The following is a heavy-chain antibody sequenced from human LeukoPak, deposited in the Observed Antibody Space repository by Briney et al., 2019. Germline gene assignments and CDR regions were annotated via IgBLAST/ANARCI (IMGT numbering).Heavy chain of an antibody. CDR1: GFTFSSYW. CDR3: ARDFYYDFWSGYYGYDP. J-gene: IGHJ5*02. D-gene: IGHD3-3*01. Sequence: GGSLRLSCAASGFTFSSYWMSWVRQAPGKGLEWVANIKQDGSEKYYVDSVKGRFTISRDNAKNSLYLQMNSLRAEDTAVYYCARDFYYDFWSGYYGYDPWGQGTLVTVSS. V-gene: IGHV3-7*01. CDR2: IKQDGSEK.